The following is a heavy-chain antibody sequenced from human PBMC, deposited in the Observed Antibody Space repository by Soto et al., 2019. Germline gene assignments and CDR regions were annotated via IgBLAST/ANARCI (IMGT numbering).Heavy chain of an antibody. D-gene: IGHD6-19*01. CDR3: ARRLQWQLRPLDS. CDR2: INTLSSAI. J-gene: IGHJ4*02. V-gene: IGHV3-11*01. CDR1: GFTFSDYY. Sequence: GGSLRLSCAGSGFTFSDYYMTWIRQAPGKGPEWVSYINTLSSAIYYADSVKGRFTISRDNAKNSLYLQMNSLRAEDTAVYYCARRLQWQLRPLDSWGRGTLVTVSS.